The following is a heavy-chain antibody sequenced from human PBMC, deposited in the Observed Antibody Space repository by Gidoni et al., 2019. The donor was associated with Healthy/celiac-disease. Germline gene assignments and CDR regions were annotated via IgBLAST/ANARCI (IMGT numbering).Heavy chain of an antibody. CDR3: ARDFDDDVGY. CDR1: GFTFRSYA. CDR2: ISYDGSNK. V-gene: IGHV3-30-3*01. D-gene: IGHD1-1*01. Sequence: QVQLVESGGGVVQPGGSLRLYCSSSGFTFRSYAMHGVRQAPGKGLKWGAVISYDGSNKYYADSVKGRFTISRDNSKNTLYLQMNSLRAEDTAVYYCARDFDDDVGYWGQGTLVTVSS. J-gene: IGHJ4*02.